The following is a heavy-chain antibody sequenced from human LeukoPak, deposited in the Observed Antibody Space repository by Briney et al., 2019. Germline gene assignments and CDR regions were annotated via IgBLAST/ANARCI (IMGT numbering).Heavy chain of an antibody. D-gene: IGHD5-18*01. CDR2: INSDGSSI. CDR3: ARGHSGYSYVFDY. CDR1: GFTFSSYW. V-gene: IGHV3-74*01. Sequence: PGGSLRLSCAASGFTFSSYWMHWVRQAPGKGPVWVSRINSDGSSISYADSVKGRFTISRDNAKNTLYLQMNSLRAEDTAIYYCARGHSGYSYVFDYWAQGTLVTVSS. J-gene: IGHJ4*02.